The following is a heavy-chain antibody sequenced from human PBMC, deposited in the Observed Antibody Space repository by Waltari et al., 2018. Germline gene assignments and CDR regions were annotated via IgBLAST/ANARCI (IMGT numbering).Heavy chain of an antibody. V-gene: IGHV3-20*04. CDR1: DFRFDDYG. CDR3: VSSDPGYCFVPACFEGRFFGL. J-gene: IGHJ2*01. D-gene: IGHD5-18*01. Sequence: VQLVESGGTVVRPGGSLRLSCIGSDFRFDDYGMRWVRLRPGRGPEWVSGIDSNGRVFGYADSVKGRFTISRDNAINALSLHMENLRPEDTATYYCVSSDPGYCFVPACFEGRFFGLWGRGTLVSVSS. CDR2: IDSNGRVF.